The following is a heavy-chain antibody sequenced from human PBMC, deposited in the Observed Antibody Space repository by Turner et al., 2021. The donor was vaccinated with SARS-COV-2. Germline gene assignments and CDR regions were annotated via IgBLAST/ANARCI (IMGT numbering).Heavy chain of an antibody. Sequence: EVQLVESGGGLVQPGGSLRLSCAASGFTFSSYWMHWVRQAPGKGLVWVSRINSDGSSTSYAESVKGRFTISRDNDKNTLYLQMNSLRAEDTAVYYCARDGPIAVVYFDYWGQGTLVTVSS. J-gene: IGHJ4*02. V-gene: IGHV3-74*01. CDR1: GFTFSSYW. CDR3: ARDGPIAVVYFDY. CDR2: INSDGSST. D-gene: IGHD6-19*01.